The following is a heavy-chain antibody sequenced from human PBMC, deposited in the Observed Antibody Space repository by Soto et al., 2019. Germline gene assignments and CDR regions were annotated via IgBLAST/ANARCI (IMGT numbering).Heavy chain of an antibody. Sequence: SETLSLTCTVSGGSIISSSYCFFCIRQRPWKGLEWIGSIYYSGSTYYNPSLKSRVTISVDTSKNQFSLKLSSVTAADTAVYYCASLVLAVADTALYYFDYWGQGTLVTVSS. CDR3: ASLVLAVADTALYYFDY. D-gene: IGHD6-19*01. V-gene: IGHV4-39*01. J-gene: IGHJ4*02. CDR2: IYYSGST. CDR1: GGSIISSSYC.